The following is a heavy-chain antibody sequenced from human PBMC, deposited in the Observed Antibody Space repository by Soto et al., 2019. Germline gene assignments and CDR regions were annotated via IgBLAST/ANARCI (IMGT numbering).Heavy chain of an antibody. CDR3: AREEGLLSVKYYQH. CDR1: GGSISSGGYY. V-gene: IGHV4-31*03. D-gene: IGHD2-2*01. J-gene: IGHJ1*01. CDR2: IYYSGST. Sequence: QVQLQESGPGLVKPSQTLSLTCTVSGGSISSGGYYWSWIRQHPGKGLEWIGYIYYSGSTCYNPSLKLRVTISVDTSKNQFPLKLSSVTAADTAVYYCAREEGLLSVKYYQHGGQGTLVTVSS.